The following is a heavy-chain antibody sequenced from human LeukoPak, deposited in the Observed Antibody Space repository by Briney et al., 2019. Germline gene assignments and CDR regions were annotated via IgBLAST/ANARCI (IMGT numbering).Heavy chain of an antibody. CDR2: IYYSGST. CDR3: AGYFDWLTQYYYYYMDV. J-gene: IGHJ6*03. Sequence: SETLSLTCTVSGGSISSSSYYWGWIRQPPGKGLEWIGSIYYSGSTYYNPSLKSRVTISVDTSKNQFSLKLSSVTAADTAVYYCAGYFDWLTQYYYYYMDVWGKGTTVTISS. D-gene: IGHD3-9*01. CDR1: GGSISSSSYY. V-gene: IGHV4-39*01.